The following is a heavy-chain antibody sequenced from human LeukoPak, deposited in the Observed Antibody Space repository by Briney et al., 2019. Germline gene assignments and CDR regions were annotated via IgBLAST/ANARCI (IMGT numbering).Heavy chain of an antibody. CDR1: GGSISGYY. V-gene: IGHV4-59*08. J-gene: IGHJ4*02. CDR2: IYYSGST. CDR3: ARRGYCSGGSCYSFDY. D-gene: IGHD2-15*01. Sequence: PSETLSLTCTVSGGSISGYYWSWMRQPPGKGLEYIGHIYYSGSTNYNPSLESRVTILVDTSKNQYSLRLSSVTAADTALYYCARRGYCSGGSCYSFDYWGQGTLVTV.